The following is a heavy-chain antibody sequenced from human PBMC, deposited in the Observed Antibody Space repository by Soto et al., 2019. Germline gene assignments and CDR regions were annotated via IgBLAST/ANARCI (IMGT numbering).Heavy chain of an antibody. J-gene: IGHJ4*02. CDR3: AATRDLRYFDWLLYPFDY. D-gene: IGHD3-9*01. CDR2: INHSGST. Sequence: SETLSLTCAVYGGSFSGYYWSWIRQPPGKGLEWIGEINHSGSTNYNPSLKSRVTISVDTSKNQFSLKLSSVTAADTAVYYCAATRDLRYFDWLLYPFDYWGQGTLVTV. V-gene: IGHV4-34*01. CDR1: GGSFSGYY.